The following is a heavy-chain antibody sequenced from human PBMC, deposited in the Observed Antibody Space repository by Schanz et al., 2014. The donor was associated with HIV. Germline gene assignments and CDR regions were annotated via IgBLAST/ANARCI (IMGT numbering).Heavy chain of an antibody. CDR3: GRYDSPVVDV. D-gene: IGHD2-15*01. V-gene: IGHV4-34*06. CDR1: GGSFSGYY. J-gene: IGHJ6*02. Sequence: QVQLQQWGAGLLKPSETLSLTCAVYGGSFSGYYWSWIRQPPGKGLEWIGEINHSGSTNYNPSLKSRATISIDTSANQLSLKLASVTAADTAVYYCGRYDSPVVDVWGQGTTVIVSS. CDR2: INHSGST.